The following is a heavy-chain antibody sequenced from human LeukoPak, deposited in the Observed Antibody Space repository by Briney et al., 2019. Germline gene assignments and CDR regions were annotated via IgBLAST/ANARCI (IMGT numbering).Heavy chain of an antibody. CDR1: GYTFTSYG. CDR3: ARTKNLVVPARFDP. CDR2: ISAYNGNT. D-gene: IGHD2-2*01. V-gene: IGHV1-18*01. Sequence: ASVKVSCKASGYTFTSYGISWVRQAPGQGLEWMGWISAYNGNTNYAQKLQGRVTMTTDTSTSTAYMELRSLRSDDTAVYYCARTKNLVVPARFDPWGQGTLVTVSP. J-gene: IGHJ5*02.